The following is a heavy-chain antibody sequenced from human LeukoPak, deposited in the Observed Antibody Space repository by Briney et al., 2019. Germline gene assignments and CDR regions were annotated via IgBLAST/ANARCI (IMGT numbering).Heavy chain of an antibody. J-gene: IGHJ6*02. V-gene: IGHV3-30*04. D-gene: IGHD3-3*01. CDR2: ISYDGSNK. Sequence: GSLRLSCSASGFTFSSYAMHWVRQAPGKGLEWVAVISYDGSNKYYADSVKGRFTISRDNSKNTLYLQMNSLRAEDTAVYYCAKALFGVVITNYGMDVWGQGTTVTVSS. CDR1: GFTFSSYA. CDR3: AKALFGVVITNYGMDV.